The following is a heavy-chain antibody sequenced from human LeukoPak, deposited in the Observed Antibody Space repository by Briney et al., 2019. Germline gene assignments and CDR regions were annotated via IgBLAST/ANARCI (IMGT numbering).Heavy chain of an antibody. CDR3: ARDVCGGDCGPNFDY. J-gene: IGHJ4*02. CDR1: RGTLSRYA. V-gene: IGHV1-69*06. D-gene: IGHD2-21*02. CDR2: IIPIFGTA. Sequence: SVNVSCKHCRGTLSRYALSGVQQAPGQELKGMGGIIPIFGTANYAQKFQGRVTITAYKSTSTAYMELSSLRSEDTAVYYCARDVCGGDCGPNFDYWGQGTLVTVSS.